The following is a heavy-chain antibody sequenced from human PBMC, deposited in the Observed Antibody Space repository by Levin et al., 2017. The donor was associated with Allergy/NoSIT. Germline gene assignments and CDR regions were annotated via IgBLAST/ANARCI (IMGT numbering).Heavy chain of an antibody. Sequence: GESLKISCKASGYTFTSYDINWVRQATGQGLEWMGWMNPNSGNTGYAQKFQGRVTMTRNTSISTAYMELSSLRSEDTAVYYCFVKYYYYGMDVWGQGTTVTVSS. V-gene: IGHV1-8*01. CDR3: FVKYYYYGMDV. J-gene: IGHJ6*02. CDR2: MNPNSGNT. CDR1: GYTFTSYD.